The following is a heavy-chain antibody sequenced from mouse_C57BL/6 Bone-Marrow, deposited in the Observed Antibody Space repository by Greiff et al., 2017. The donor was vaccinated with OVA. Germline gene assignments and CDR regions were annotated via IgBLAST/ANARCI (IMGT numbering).Heavy chain of an antibody. V-gene: IGHV1-63*01. Sequence: VKLLESGAELVRPGTSVKMSCKASGYTFTNYWIGWAKQRPGHGLEWIGDIYPGGGYTNYNEKFKGKATLTADKSSSTAYMQFSSLTSEDSAIYYCARAITTVYFDYWGQGTTLTVSS. CDR2: IYPGGGYT. D-gene: IGHD1-1*01. J-gene: IGHJ2*01. CDR3: ARAITTVYFDY. CDR1: GYTFTNYW.